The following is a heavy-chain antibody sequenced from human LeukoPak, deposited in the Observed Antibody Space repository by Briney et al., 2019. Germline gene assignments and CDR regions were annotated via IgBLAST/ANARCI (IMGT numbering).Heavy chain of an antibody. CDR1: GYSFTSYW. Sequence: GESLRISCKGSGYSFTSYWISWVRQMPGKGLEWMGRIDPSDSYTNYSPSFQGHVTISADKSISTAYLQWSSLKASDTAMYYCARPHILSSSTSCYEGGCAFDIWGQGTMVTVSS. CDR2: IDPSDSYT. CDR3: ARPHILSSSTSCYEGGCAFDI. V-gene: IGHV5-10-1*01. J-gene: IGHJ3*02. D-gene: IGHD2-2*01.